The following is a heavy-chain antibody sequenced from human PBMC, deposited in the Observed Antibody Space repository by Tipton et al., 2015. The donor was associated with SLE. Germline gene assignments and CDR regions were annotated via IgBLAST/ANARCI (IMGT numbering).Heavy chain of an antibody. V-gene: IGHV3-49*04. CDR2: IRTKAYSGTV. CDR3: SGAGRSSWHPYGMDV. CDR1: GFNFGDYA. D-gene: IGHD6-13*01. Sequence: SLRLSCTGSGFNFGDYAMNWVRQAPGKGLEWVGFIRTKAYSGTVAYAASVKGTFTISRDDSKSTAYLQMNSLKTDDTAVYYCSGAGRSSWHPYGMDVWGQGTTVTVSS. J-gene: IGHJ6*02.